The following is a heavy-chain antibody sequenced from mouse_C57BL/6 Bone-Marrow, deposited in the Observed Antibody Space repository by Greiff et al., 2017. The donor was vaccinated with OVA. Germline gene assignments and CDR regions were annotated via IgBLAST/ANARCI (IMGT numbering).Heavy chain of an antibody. Sequence: DVKLQESGAELVRPGASVKLSCTASGFNIKDDYMHWVKQRPEQGLEWIGWIDPENGDTEYASKFQGKATITADTSSNTAYLQLSSLTSEDTAVYYCTTRTVVPFYAMDYWGQGTSVTVSS. CDR1: GFNIKDDY. V-gene: IGHV14-4*01. D-gene: IGHD1-1*01. CDR3: TTRTVVPFYAMDY. CDR2: IDPENGDT. J-gene: IGHJ4*01.